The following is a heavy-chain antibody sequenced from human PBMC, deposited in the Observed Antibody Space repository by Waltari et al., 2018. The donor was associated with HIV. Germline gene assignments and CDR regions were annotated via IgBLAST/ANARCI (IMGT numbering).Heavy chain of an antibody. Sequence: EVHLVQSGPEVMKPGATLKISCRVSGYTFTDHYIHWVQEAPGKGLEWMGRIDPEDGETEYAEKSQGRLTITADTSLDTVYMELTSLRSDDAAVYYCASLAAAGYFDAWGQGTLLTVSS. CDR1: GYTFTDHY. J-gene: IGHJ4*02. D-gene: IGHD6-13*01. V-gene: IGHV1-69-2*01. CDR3: ASLAAAGYFDA. CDR2: IDPEDGET.